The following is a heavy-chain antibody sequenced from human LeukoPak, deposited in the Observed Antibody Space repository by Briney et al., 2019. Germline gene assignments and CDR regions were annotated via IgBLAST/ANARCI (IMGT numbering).Heavy chain of an antibody. D-gene: IGHD3-22*01. CDR1: GGSISSGGYY. CDR3: ARLDSYYYDSSGSLDY. Sequence: PSETLSLTCTVSGGSISSGGYYWSWIRQHPGKGLEWIGYIYSSGSTYYNPSLKSRVTISVDTSKNQFSLKLSSVTAADTAVYYCARLDSYYYDSSGSLDYWGQGTLVTVSS. J-gene: IGHJ4*02. CDR2: IYSSGST. V-gene: IGHV4-31*03.